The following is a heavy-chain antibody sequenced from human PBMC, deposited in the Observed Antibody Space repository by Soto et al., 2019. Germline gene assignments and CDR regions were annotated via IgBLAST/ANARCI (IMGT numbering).Heavy chain of an antibody. V-gene: IGHV3-21*01. D-gene: IGHD3-3*01. CDR3: ARTDTYYDFWSGYYYLEVYFDY. CDR1: GFTFSGYS. Sequence: EVQLVESGGGLVKPGGSLRLSCAASGFTFSGYSMNWVRQAPGKGLEWVSSISSSSSYIYYADSVKGRFTISRDNAKNSLYLQMNSLRAEDTAVYYCARTDTYYDFWSGYYYLEVYFDYWGQGTLVTVSS. J-gene: IGHJ4*02. CDR2: ISSSSSYI.